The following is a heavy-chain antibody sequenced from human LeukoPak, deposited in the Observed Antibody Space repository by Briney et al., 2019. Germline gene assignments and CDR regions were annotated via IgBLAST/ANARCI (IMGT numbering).Heavy chain of an antibody. CDR1: GYTFTSYG. CDR3: ARARISSSWYSYYFDY. J-gene: IGHJ4*02. V-gene: IGHV1-18*01. CDR2: ISAYNGNT. D-gene: IGHD6-13*01. Sequence: ASVKVSCKASGYTFTSYGISWVRQAPGQGLEWMGWISAYNGNTNYVQKLQGRVTMTTDSSTSTAYMELRSLRSDDTAVYYCARARISSSWYSYYFDYWGQGTLVTVSS.